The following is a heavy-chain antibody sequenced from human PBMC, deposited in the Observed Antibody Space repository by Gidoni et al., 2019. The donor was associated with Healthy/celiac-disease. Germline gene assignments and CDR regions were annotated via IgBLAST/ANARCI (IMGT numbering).Heavy chain of an antibody. Sequence: QVQLQESGPGLVKPSQTLSLTCTVSCGSISSGDYYWSWIRQPPWKGLEWMGYIYYSGSTYYNPSLKSRVTISVDTSKNQFSLKLSSVTAADTAGYYFARVGRDGYNYVLFDYWGQGTLVTVSS. CDR2: IYYSGST. CDR3: ARVGRDGYNYVLFDY. V-gene: IGHV4-30-4*01. J-gene: IGHJ4*02. D-gene: IGHD5-12*01. CDR1: CGSISSGDYY.